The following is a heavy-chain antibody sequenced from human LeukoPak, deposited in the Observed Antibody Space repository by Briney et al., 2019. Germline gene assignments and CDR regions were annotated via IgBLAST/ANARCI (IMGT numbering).Heavy chain of an antibody. V-gene: IGHV3-11*06. CDR2: LSSNSAYV. J-gene: IGHJ4*02. Sequence: GGSLRLSGAVSGFTFSDYYMSWIRQAPGKGLEWVSSLSSNSAYVYYAESVKGRFTISRDNARNSLYLQMNNLRAADTAMYYCAREGGRGSSNLDYFDYWGRGILVTVSS. CDR3: AREGGRGSSNLDYFDY. D-gene: IGHD6-13*01. CDR1: GFTFSDYY.